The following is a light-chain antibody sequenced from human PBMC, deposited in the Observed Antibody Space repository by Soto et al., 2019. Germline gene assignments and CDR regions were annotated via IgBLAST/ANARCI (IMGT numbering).Light chain of an antibody. CDR2: DVS. CDR1: ESVTKY. J-gene: IGKJ1*01. V-gene: IGKV3D-15*01. Sequence: EIVITQAPATLSVSPGDRATLSCRASESVTKYLAWYQQKPGQAPRLLVYDVSNRATGIPARFSGGGSGTDFTLTISSLQSEDCAIYYCQQYHTWPITFGQGTKVDIK. CDR3: QQYHTWPIT.